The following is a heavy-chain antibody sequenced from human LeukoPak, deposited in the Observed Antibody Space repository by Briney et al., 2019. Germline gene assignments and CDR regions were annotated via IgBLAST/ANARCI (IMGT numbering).Heavy chain of an antibody. CDR1: GYTFTSYG. CDR2: ISAYNGNT. J-gene: IGHJ5*02. V-gene: IGHV1-18*01. CDR3: ARDWYNWNDEGGNWFDR. Sequence: GASVKVSCKASGYTFTSYGIRWVRQAPGQGLEWMGWISAYNGNTNYAQKLQGRVTMTTDTSTSTAYMELRSLRSDDTAVYYCARDWYNWNDEGGNWFDRWGQGTLVTVSS. D-gene: IGHD1-1*01.